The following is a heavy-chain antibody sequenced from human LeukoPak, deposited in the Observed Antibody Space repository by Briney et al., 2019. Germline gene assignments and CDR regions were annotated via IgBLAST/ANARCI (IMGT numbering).Heavy chain of an antibody. D-gene: IGHD4-17*01. V-gene: IGHV1-2*02. Sequence: ASVKVSCKASGYTFTGYYMHWVRQAPGQGLEWMGWINPNSGGTNYAQKFQGRVTMTRDTSISTAYMELSRLRSDDTAVYYCAIFTVTTAPIDYWGQGTLVTVSS. CDR2: INPNSGGT. J-gene: IGHJ4*02. CDR3: AIFTVTTAPIDY. CDR1: GYTFTGYY.